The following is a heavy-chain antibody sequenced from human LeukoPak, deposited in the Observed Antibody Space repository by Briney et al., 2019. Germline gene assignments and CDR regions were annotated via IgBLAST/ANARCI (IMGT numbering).Heavy chain of an antibody. V-gene: IGHV1-3*01. CDR3: AREIDRDDYNRFFDY. J-gene: IGHJ4*02. CDR2: INAGNGNT. D-gene: IGHD5-24*01. CDR1: GYSFSTYT. Sequence: GASVKVSCKASGYSFSTYTMHWVRQAPGQRLEWMGWINAGNGNTKYSQNFQGRVTITRDTSANTACMEMSSLRSEDTAVYYCAREIDRDDYNRFFDYWGQGTLVSVSS.